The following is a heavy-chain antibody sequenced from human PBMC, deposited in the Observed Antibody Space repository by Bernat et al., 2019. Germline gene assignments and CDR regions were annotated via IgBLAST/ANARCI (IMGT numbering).Heavy chain of an antibody. CDR3: TTYPYGAGWYAFDY. D-gene: IGHD6-19*01. V-gene: IGHV3-15*07. CDR2: IKSKANSGTT. Sequence: EVQLVESGGGLAKPGGSLRLSCATSGFTFNNAWMHWVRQAPGKGLEWVGRIKSKANSGTTDYASPVKGRFTISRDDSKNTLYLQMNSLRIEDTAVYYCTTYPYGAGWYAFDYGGQEPWSPCPQ. CDR1: GFTFNNAW. J-gene: IGHJ4*01.